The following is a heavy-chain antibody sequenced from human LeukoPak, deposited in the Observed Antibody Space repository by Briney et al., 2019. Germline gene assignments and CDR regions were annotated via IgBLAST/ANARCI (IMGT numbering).Heavy chain of an antibody. V-gene: IGHV3-23*01. J-gene: IGHJ5*01. CDR3: AKGEHIVVVPAAFDC. CDR1: GSTFSSYA. CDR2: ISGSGGST. Sequence: SGGSLRLSCAASGSTFSSYAMSWVRQAPGKGLEWVSAISGSGGSTYYADSVKGRFTISRDNSKNTLHLQMNSLRAEDTAVYYCAKGEHIVVVPAAFDCWGQGTLVTVSS. D-gene: IGHD2-2*01.